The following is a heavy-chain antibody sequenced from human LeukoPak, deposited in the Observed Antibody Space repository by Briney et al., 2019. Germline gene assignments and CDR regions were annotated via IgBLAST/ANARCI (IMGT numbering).Heavy chain of an antibody. CDR2: VKGDGRTT. J-gene: IGHJ4*02. Sequence: TGGSLRLSCAASGLPFSDFWMHWVPQPPGKGRVWVALVKGDGRTTIYADSVRGRFPISRDNAKNTLYLQRNSRRPDKSRVYYFATGHSCGYDYWGEGVLVSVSS. CDR1: GLPFSDFW. CDR3: ATGHSCGYDY. D-gene: IGHD5-18*01. V-gene: IGHV3-74*01.